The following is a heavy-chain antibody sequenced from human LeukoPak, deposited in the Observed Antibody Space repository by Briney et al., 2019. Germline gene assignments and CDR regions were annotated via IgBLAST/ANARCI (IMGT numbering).Heavy chain of an antibody. CDR1: GFTFSSYA. CDR3: AKDAFLLGGSNYFDY. V-gene: IGHV3-23*01. Sequence: GGSLRLSCAASGFTFSSYAMSWVRQAPGKGLEWVSAINGSGGSTYYADSVKGRFTISRDNSKNTLYLQMNSLRAEDTAVYYRAKDAFLLGGSNYFDYWGQGTLVTVSS. J-gene: IGHJ4*02. CDR2: INGSGGST. D-gene: IGHD3-3*02.